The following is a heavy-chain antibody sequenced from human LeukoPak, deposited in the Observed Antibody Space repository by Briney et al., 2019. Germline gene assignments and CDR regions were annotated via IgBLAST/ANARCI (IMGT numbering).Heavy chain of an antibody. CDR2: IKQDGSER. J-gene: IGHJ4*02. Sequence: GGSLRLSCAASGFTFSGFSMSWVRQSPTKGLEWVANIKQDGSERYYVDPVKGRFTISRDNAKNSLSLQMNNLRVEDTAVYYCARAGSHWHYVYWGQGTVVTVSS. CDR3: ARAGSHWHYVY. CDR1: GFTFSGFS. V-gene: IGHV3-7*01. D-gene: IGHD3-10*01.